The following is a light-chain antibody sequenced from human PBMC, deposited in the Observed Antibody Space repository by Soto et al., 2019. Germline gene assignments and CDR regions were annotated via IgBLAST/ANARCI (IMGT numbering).Light chain of an antibody. CDR2: KAS. J-gene: IGKJ1*01. Sequence: AIRMTQSPSSLSASTGDRVTITCRASQGISSYLAWYQQKPGKAPKLLIYKASSLESGVPSRFSGSGSGTEFTLTISSLQSDDFATYYCQQYDNYLTFGRGTKVDNK. CDR1: QGISSY. CDR3: QQYDNYLT. V-gene: IGKV1-8*01.